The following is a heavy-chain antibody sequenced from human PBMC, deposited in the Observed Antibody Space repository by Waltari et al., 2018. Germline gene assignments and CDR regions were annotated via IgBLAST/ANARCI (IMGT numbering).Heavy chain of an antibody. J-gene: IGHJ6*03. D-gene: IGHD3-10*01. CDR3: ARMVGYYYYMDV. V-gene: IGHV4-38-2*01. CDR1: GYSISSGYY. CDR2: IFHSGNT. Sequence: QVQLQESGPGLVKPSETLSLTCAVSGYSISSGYYGGWIRQPPGKGLEWIGSIFHSGNTFYNPSLRSRVTISVDTSKNQFSLKLSSVTAADTAVYYCARMVGYYYYMDVWGKGTTVTVSS.